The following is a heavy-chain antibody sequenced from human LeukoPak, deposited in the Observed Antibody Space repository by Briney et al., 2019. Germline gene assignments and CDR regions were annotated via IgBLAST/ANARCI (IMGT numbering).Heavy chain of an antibody. CDR2: IIPIFGTA. J-gene: IGHJ4*02. Sequence: ASVKVSCKASGGTFTSYAISWVRQAPGQGLEWMGRIIPIFGTANYAQKFQGRVTITTDESTGTANMELSSLRSEDTAVYYCLVPTTVTTGLREYWGQGTLVTVSS. D-gene: IGHD4-17*01. V-gene: IGHV1-69*05. CDR3: LVPTTVTTGLREY. CDR1: GGTFTSYA.